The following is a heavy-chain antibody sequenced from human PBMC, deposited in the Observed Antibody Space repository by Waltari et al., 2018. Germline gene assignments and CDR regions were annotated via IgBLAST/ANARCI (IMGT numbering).Heavy chain of an antibody. CDR1: GGSISSSTYY. Sequence: QLQLQESGPGLVKPSETLSLTCTVSGGSISSSTYYWGWIRQPPGKGLEWIGTIYYNGPTQYNLSPKSGVTISVDTSKNQCSLKLNSVTAADTAVYYCAREARVGASASGDYWGQGMLVAVSS. CDR2: IYYNGPT. J-gene: IGHJ4*02. D-gene: IGHD1-26*01. V-gene: IGHV4-39*07. CDR3: AREARVGASASGDY.